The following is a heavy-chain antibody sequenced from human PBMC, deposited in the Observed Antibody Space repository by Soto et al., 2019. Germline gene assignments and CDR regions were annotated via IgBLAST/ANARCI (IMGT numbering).Heavy chain of an antibody. CDR2: ISGSGDST. CDR3: AGLGSGSYYDY. J-gene: IGHJ4*02. D-gene: IGHD1-26*01. Sequence: EVQLLESGGGLVQPGGSLRLSCAASGFTFSSYAMRWVRQAPVKGLEWVSAISGSGDSTYYADSVKGRFTISRDNSKNTLYLQMNSLSAEDRAVYYCAGLGSGSYYDYWGQGTRVTVSS. CDR1: GFTFSSYA. V-gene: IGHV3-23*01.